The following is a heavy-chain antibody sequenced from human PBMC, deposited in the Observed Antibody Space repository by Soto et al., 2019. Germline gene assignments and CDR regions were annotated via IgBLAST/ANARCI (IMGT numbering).Heavy chain of an antibody. Sequence: QVQLQQWGAGLLKPSETLSLTCAVYGGSFSGYYWSWIRQPPGKGLEWIGEINHSGSTNYNPSLKSRVTISVDTSKNQFSLKLSSVTAADTAVYYCARGEGVRAFDPWGQGTLVTVSS. CDR3: ARGEGVRAFDP. J-gene: IGHJ5*02. CDR1: GGSFSGYY. CDR2: INHSGST. D-gene: IGHD2-8*01. V-gene: IGHV4-34*01.